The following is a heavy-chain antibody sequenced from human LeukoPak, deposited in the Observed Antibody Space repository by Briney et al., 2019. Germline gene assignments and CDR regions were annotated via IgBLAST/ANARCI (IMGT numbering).Heavy chain of an antibody. CDR2: FYSSTRT. J-gene: IGHJ6*04. CDR3: ARCMSELDYGDYAYYYHMDV. V-gene: IGHV4-61*09. D-gene: IGHD4-17*01. CDR1: GDSLTSCSRY. Sequence: PSETLSLTCTVSGDSLTSCSRYWSWIRQPAGKELEWIGHFYSSTRTTYNPSLESRVTISGDTAKNQFSLKLDSVTAADTAVYFCARCMSELDYGDYAYYYHMDVWGKGTTVSVSS.